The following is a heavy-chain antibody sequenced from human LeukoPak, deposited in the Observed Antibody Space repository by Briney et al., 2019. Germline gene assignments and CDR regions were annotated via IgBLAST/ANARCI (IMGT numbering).Heavy chain of an antibody. Sequence: SETLSLTCTVSGGSISSYYWSWIRQPPGKGLEWIGYIYYSGTTNYNPSLKSRVTISVDASKNQFSLKLNSVTAADTAVYYCARLGIAAAAYFDYWGQGNLVTVSS. CDR2: IYYSGTT. J-gene: IGHJ4*02. CDR1: GGSISSYY. D-gene: IGHD6-13*01. CDR3: ARLGIAAAAYFDY. V-gene: IGHV4-59*08.